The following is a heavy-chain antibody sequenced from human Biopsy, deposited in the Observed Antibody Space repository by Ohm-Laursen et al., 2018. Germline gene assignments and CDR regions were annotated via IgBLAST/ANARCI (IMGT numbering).Heavy chain of an antibody. CDR3: GNEVHGRDY. CDR1: GKTFSDYQ. V-gene: IGHV4-34*08. J-gene: IGHJ4*02. Sequence: SQPLSLTCAVFGKTFSDYQWSWIRQPPGQGLEWIGQINQAGTTNYNPSLKSRVSISADASKYEFSLRLTSVTAADTAVYLCGNEVHGRDYWGLGAQVTVAS. D-gene: IGHD2-15*01. CDR2: INQAGTT.